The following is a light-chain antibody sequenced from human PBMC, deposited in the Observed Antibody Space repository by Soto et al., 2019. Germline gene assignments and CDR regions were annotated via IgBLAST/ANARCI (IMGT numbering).Light chain of an antibody. Sequence: EIVLTQSPATLSLSPGEGASLSCRASQNISTYLAWYHQRPGHVPRLLIYGVSKRAPAIPPRFSGSGSGTDFTLSVSGLETEDFATYYCQQRTNSPPWTFGQGTRVELK. CDR3: QQRTNSPPWT. CDR1: QNISTY. J-gene: IGKJ1*01. CDR2: GVS. V-gene: IGKV3-11*01.